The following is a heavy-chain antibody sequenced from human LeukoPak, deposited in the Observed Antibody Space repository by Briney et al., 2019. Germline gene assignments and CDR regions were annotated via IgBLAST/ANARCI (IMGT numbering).Heavy chain of an antibody. CDR2: INHSGST. D-gene: IGHD5-18*01. V-gene: IGHV4-34*01. CDR3: ARILRGYSYGLQKKYYYYYYMDV. CDR1: GGSFSGYY. J-gene: IGHJ6*03. Sequence: PSETLSLTCAVYGGSFSGYYWSWIRQPPGKGLEWIGEINHSGSTNYNPPLKSRVTISVDTSKNQFSLKLSSVTAADTAVYYCARILRGYSYGLQKKYYYYYYMDVWGKGTTVTVSS.